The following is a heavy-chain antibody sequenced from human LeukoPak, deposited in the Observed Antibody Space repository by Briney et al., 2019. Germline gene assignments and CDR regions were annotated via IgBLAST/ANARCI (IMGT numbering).Heavy chain of an antibody. CDR3: AHHSRGRGRGYYYFDY. V-gene: IGHV1-2*02. D-gene: IGHD5-12*01. CDR2: INPNSGGT. CDR1: GYTFTGYY. J-gene: IGHJ4*02. Sequence: ASVKVSCKASGYTFTGYYMHWVRQAPGQGLEWMGWINPNSGGTNYAQKFQGRVTMTRDTSISTAYMELSRLRSDDTAVYYCAHHSRGRGRGYYYFDYWGQGTLVTVSS.